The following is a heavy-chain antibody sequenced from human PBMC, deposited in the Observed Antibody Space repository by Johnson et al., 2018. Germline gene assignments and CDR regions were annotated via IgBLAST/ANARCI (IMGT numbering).Heavy chain of an antibody. CDR1: GFTFSSYG. V-gene: IGHV3-30*18. J-gene: IGHJ6*02. Sequence: VQLVESGGGVVQPGRSLRLSCAASGFTFSSYGMHWVRQAPGKGLEWVAVISYDGSNKNYADSVKGRFTISRDNSKNTLYLQMNSLRAEDTAVYYGAKERRADYYYSEMDVWGQGTTVTVSS. CDR2: ISYDGSNK. CDR3: AKERRADYYYSEMDV.